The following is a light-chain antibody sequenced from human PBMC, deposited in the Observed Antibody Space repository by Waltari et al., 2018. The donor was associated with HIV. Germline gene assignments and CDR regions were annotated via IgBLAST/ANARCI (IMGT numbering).Light chain of an antibody. CDR3: MQGTYWPPT. J-gene: IGKJ4*02. CDR1: QSLVHSNGDTY. Sequence: EVALRQSPLSLAVSLGQPASISCQSSQSLVHSNGDTYFHWFHQRPGQSPRRLVFKVSNRDSGVPERFTGSGSGSQFTLKITAVAAEDVGIYFCMQGTYWPPTFGGGTKVEL. V-gene: IGKV2-30*02. CDR2: KVS.